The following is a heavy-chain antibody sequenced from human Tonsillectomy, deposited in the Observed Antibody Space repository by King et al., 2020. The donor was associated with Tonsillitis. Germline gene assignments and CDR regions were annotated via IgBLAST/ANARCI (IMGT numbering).Heavy chain of an antibody. J-gene: IGHJ4*02. CDR3: ASGPYYYDSSGYSAFDY. D-gene: IGHD3-22*01. CDR2: INSDGSST. CDR1: GFTFSNYW. V-gene: IGHV3-74*01. Sequence: VQLVESGGGLVQPGGSLRLSCAASGFTFSNYWMHWVRQAPGKGLVWVSRINSDGSSTSYADSVKGRFTISRDNAKKSLHLKMNSLRAEDTALYYCASGPYYYDSSGYSAFDYWGQGTLVTVSS.